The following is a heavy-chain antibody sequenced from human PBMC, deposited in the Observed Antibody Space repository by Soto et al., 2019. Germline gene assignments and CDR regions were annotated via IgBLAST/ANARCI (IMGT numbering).Heavy chain of an antibody. CDR1: GYPLTAKY. V-gene: IGHV1-2*02. J-gene: IGHJ5*02. D-gene: IGHD6-13*01. CDR2: INPSSGGT. Sequence: GSVKVSCEASGYPLTAKYLHWVRQAPGQGLEWMGWINPSSGGTKEAQKFRGRVTMTRDTSISAAYMELSRLTSDDTAVYYCAKGGSSWTEWFDPWGQGTLVTVSS. CDR3: AKGGSSWTEWFDP.